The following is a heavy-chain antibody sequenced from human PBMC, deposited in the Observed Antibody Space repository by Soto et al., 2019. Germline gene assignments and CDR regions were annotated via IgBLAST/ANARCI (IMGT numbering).Heavy chain of an antibody. Sequence: GASVKVSCKASGGTFSSYTISWVRQAPGQGLEWMGRIIPILGIANYAQKFQGRVTITADKSTSTAYMELSSLRSEDTAVYYCASRYCSSTSCVDYWGQGTLVTVSS. J-gene: IGHJ4*02. CDR3: ASRYCSSTSCVDY. CDR1: GGTFSSYT. D-gene: IGHD2-2*01. V-gene: IGHV1-69*02. CDR2: IIPILGIA.